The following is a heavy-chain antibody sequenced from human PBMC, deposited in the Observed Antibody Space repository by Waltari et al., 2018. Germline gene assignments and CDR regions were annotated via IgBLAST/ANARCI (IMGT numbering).Heavy chain of an antibody. CDR2: INHNGNI. Sequence: QVQLQQWGAGQLQPSEPLSLTCAVYGVPFSGYYWGWLRQPPWKGLEWIGEINHNGNINRNPSLRSRLTMLIDTSKSQFALKLNSVTAADTGVYYCVRLEDCTGPGGNCYSADSFAMDVWGQGTMVTVSS. D-gene: IGHD2-15*01. CDR1: GVPFSGYY. CDR3: VRLEDCTGPGGNCYSADSFAMDV. J-gene: IGHJ6*02. V-gene: IGHV4-34*02.